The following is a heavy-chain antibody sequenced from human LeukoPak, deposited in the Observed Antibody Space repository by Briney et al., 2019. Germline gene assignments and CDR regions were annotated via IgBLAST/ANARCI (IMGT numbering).Heavy chain of an antibody. V-gene: IGHV3-74*01. D-gene: IGHD3-22*01. J-gene: IGHJ5*02. Sequence: GGSLRLSCAASGFTFTTYWMHWVRQVPGKGLVWVARIKGDGSSTRHADSMKGRFTISRDNAKNTLYLQMNSLRAEDTAVYYCARGSSENNWFDPWGQGTLVTVSS. CDR3: ARGSSENNWFDP. CDR2: IKGDGSST. CDR1: GFTFTTYW.